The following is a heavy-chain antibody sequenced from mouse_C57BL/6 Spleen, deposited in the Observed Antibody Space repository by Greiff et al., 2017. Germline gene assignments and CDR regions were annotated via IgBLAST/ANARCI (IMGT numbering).Heavy chain of an antibody. CDR2: IYPRSGNT. Sequence: QVHVKQSGAELARPGASVKLSCKASGYTFTSYGISWVKQRTGQGLEWIGEIYPRSGNTYYNEKFKGKATLTADKSSSTAYMELRSLTSEDSAVYFCARERIYYDYPYYAMDYWGQGTSVTVSS. J-gene: IGHJ4*01. V-gene: IGHV1-81*01. CDR1: GYTFTSYG. CDR3: ARERIYYDYPYYAMDY. D-gene: IGHD2-4*01.